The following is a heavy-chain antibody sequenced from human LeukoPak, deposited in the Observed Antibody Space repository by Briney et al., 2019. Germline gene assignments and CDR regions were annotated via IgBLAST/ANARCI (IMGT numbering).Heavy chain of an antibody. CDR1: RGSFSNYY. V-gene: IGHV4-34*01. CDR2: INGSGRI. Sequence: SETLSLTRVVYRGSFSNYYWSWIRPPPGKGLEWIGQINGSGRINYSPSLMCRVTGSVYTSKNHFSLRLTSVTATDTAVYYCARRWNYGRNYYIGVWGNGATVSVSS. D-gene: IGHD1-7*01. J-gene: IGHJ6*03. CDR3: ARRWNYGRNYYIGV.